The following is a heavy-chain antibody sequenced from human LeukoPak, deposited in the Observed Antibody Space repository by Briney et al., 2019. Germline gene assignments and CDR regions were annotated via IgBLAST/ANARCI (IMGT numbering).Heavy chain of an antibody. CDR1: GFTFTSSA. J-gene: IGHJ6*04. D-gene: IGHD4-17*01. CDR2: IVVGSGKT. V-gene: IGHV1-58*01. CDR3: AADTSNGDYNYYYCMDV. Sequence: ASVKVSCKASGFTFTSSAVQWVRQARGQRLEWIGWIVVGSGKTNYAQKFQERVTITRDMSTSTAYMELSSLRSEDTAVYYCAADTSNGDYNYYYCMDVWGKGTTVTVSS.